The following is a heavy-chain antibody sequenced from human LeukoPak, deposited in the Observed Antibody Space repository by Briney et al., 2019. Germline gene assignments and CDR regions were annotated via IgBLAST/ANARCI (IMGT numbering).Heavy chain of an antibody. V-gene: IGHV3-30*18. CDR1: GFTFSSYG. Sequence: GGSLRLSCAASGFTFSSYGVHWVRQAPGKGLEWVAVISYDGSNKYYADSVKGRFTISRDNSKNTLYLQMNSLRAEDTAVYYCANDYYDSSGYRPADYWGQGTLVTVSS. CDR3: ANDYYDSSGYRPADY. J-gene: IGHJ4*02. CDR2: ISYDGSNK. D-gene: IGHD3-22*01.